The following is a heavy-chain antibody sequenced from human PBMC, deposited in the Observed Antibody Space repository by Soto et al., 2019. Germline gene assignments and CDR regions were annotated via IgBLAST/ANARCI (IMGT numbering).Heavy chain of an antibody. J-gene: IGHJ4*02. CDR3: ARTREQWLVTSRGYYFDY. V-gene: IGHV4-59*01. CDR2: IYYSGST. Sequence: SETLSLTCTVSGGSISSYYWSWIRQPPGKGLEWIGYIYYSGSTNYNPSLKSRVTISVDTSKNQFSLRLSSVTAADTAVYYCARTREQWLVTSRGYYFDYWGQGTLVTVSS. CDR1: GGSISSYY. D-gene: IGHD6-19*01.